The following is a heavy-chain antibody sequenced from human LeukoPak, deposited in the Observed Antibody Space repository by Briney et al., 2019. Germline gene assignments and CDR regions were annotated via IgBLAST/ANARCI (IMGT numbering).Heavy chain of an antibody. CDR1: EFTFSTYW. D-gene: IGHD4-23*01. CDR2: INSDGSST. V-gene: IGHV3-74*01. CDR3: ASGYSSDYGGNVY. J-gene: IGHJ4*02. Sequence: GGSLRLSCAASEFTFSTYWMHWVRQAPGKGLVWVSRINSDGSSTNYADFVKGRFTISRDNAKNTLYLQMNSLSTEDTAVYYCASGYSSDYGGNVYWGRGTLVTVSS.